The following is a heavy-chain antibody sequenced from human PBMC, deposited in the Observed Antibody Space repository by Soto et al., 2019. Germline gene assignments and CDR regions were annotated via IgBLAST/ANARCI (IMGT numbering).Heavy chain of an antibody. J-gene: IGHJ3*02. Sequence: SSETLSLTCTVSGGSVSSGSYYWSWIRQPPGEGLEWIGYIYYSGSTNYNPSLKSRVTISVDTSKNQFSLKLSSVTAADTAVYYCARESPLYYDSSGYYSAFDIWGQGTMVTVSS. D-gene: IGHD3-22*01. V-gene: IGHV4-61*01. CDR1: GGSVSSGSYY. CDR3: ARESPLYYDSSGYYSAFDI. CDR2: IYYSGST.